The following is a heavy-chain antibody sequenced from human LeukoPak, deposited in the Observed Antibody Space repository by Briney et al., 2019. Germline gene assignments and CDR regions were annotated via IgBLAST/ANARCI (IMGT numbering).Heavy chain of an antibody. Sequence: SSETLSLTCAVYGGSFSGYYWSWIRQPPGKGLEWIGEINHSGSTNYNPSLKSRVTISVDTSKNQFSLKLSSVTAADTAVYYCAREACNSGSCDAFDIWGQGTMVTVSS. CDR1: GGSFSGYY. V-gene: IGHV4-34*01. CDR2: INHSGST. J-gene: IGHJ3*02. CDR3: AREACNSGSCDAFDI. D-gene: IGHD1-26*01.